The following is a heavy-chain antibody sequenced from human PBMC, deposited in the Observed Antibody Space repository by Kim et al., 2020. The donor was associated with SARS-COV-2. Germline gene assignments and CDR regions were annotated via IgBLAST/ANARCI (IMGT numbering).Heavy chain of an antibody. CDR3: AREPYFGVVSYGMDV. V-gene: IGHV4-31*03. J-gene: IGHJ6*02. Sequence: SETLSLTCTVSGGSISSGGYYWSWIRQHPGKGLEWIGYIYYSGSTYYNPSLKSRVTISVDTSKNQFSLKLSSVTAADTAVDYCAREPYFGVVSYGMDVWGQGTTVTVSS. D-gene: IGHD3-3*01. CDR2: IYYSGST. CDR1: GGSISSGGYY.